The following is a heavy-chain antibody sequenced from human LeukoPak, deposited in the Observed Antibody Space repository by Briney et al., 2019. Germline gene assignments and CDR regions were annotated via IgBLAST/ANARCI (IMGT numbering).Heavy chain of an antibody. Sequence: PGGSLRLSCAASGFTFSDYYLNWIRQPPGKGLEWIGEINHSGSTNYNPSLKSRVTISVDTSKNQFSLKLSSVTAADTAVYYCARDYLGAGTVGATSGYWGQGTLVTVSS. CDR2: INHSGST. V-gene: IGHV4-34*01. CDR3: ARDYLGAGTVGATSGY. CDR1: GFTFSDYY. D-gene: IGHD1-26*01. J-gene: IGHJ4*02.